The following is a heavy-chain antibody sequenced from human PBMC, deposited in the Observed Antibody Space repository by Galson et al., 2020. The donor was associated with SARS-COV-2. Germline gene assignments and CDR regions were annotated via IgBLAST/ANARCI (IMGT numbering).Heavy chain of an antibody. V-gene: IGHV1-69*13. D-gene: IGHD4-17*01. CDR3: ASLDYGDYVSDNYGMDV. CDR1: GGTFSSYA. J-gene: IGHJ6*02. Sequence: SVKVSCKTSGGTFSSYAISWVRQAPGQGLEWMGGIIPIFGTANYAQKFQGRVTITADESTSTAYMELSSLRSEDTAVYYCASLDYGDYVSDNYGMDVWGQGTTVTVSS. CDR2: IIPIFGTA.